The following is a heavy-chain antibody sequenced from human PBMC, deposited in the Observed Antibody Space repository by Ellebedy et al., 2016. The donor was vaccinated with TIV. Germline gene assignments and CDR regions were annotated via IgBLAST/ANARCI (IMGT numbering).Heavy chain of an antibody. CDR2: MNPNSCNP. Sequence: AASVKVSCKASGYTFTSYDIYWVRQATGQGLEWMGWMNPNSCNPGHAQNFQGRVTITRNTSIRTAYMGLSSLRSEDTAVYYCARGRGYYDSKSYYKGHDYWGQGTLVTVSS. CDR1: GYTFTSYD. J-gene: IGHJ4*02. V-gene: IGHV1-8*01. CDR3: ARGRGYYDSKSYYKGHDY. D-gene: IGHD3-10*01.